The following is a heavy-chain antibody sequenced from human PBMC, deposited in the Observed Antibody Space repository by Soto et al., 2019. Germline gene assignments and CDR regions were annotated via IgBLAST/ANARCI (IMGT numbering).Heavy chain of an antibody. CDR1: GGSISSYY. V-gene: IGHV4-59*01. CDR2: IYYSGST. Sequence: SETLSLTCTVSGGSISSYYWSWIRQPPGKGLEWIGYIYYSGSTNYNPSLKSRVTISVDTSKNQFSLKLSSVTAADTAVYYCARGGRDGYNWYYWGQGTLVTVSS. D-gene: IGHD5-12*01. J-gene: IGHJ4*02. CDR3: ARGGRDGYNWYY.